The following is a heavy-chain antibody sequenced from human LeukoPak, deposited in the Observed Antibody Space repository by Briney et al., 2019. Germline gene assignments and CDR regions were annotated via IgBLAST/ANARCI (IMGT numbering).Heavy chain of an antibody. J-gene: IGHJ4*02. D-gene: IGHD1-7*01. CDR2: ISSSSSTI. V-gene: IGHV3-48*01. CDR3: AKRAAGTSYQFDY. CDR1: GFTFGTYS. Sequence: GGSLRLSCAASGFTFGTYSMNWVRQAPGKGLEWVSYISSSSSTIYYADSVKGRFTISRDNAKNSLYLQMNSLRAEDTAVYYCAKRAAGTSYQFDYWGQGTLVTVSS.